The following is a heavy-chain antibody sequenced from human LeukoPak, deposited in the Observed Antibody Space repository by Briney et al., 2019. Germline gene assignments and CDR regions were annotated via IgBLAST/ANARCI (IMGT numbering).Heavy chain of an antibody. CDR1: GFTFSSYA. V-gene: IGHV3-30*04. D-gene: IGHD3-10*01. Sequence: PGRPLRLSCAASGFTFSSYAMHWVRQAPGKGLEWVAVISYDGSNKYYADSVKGRFTISRDNSKNTLYLQMNSLRAEDTAVYYCARDVAYYYGSGSYSIDYWGQGTLVTVSS. CDR3: ARDVAYYYGSGSYSIDY. J-gene: IGHJ4*02. CDR2: ISYDGSNK.